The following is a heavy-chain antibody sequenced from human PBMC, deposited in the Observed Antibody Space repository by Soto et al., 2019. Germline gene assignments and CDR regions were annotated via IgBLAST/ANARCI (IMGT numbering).Heavy chain of an antibody. D-gene: IGHD1-1*01. CDR1: GYTFSSHG. V-gene: IGHV1-18*01. Sequence: QVQLVQSGAEVKKPGASVKVSCRASGYTFSSHGFSWMRQAPGQGLEWMGWIYIDDTKYAQNFQGRVTMTTDTSTSTVYMELRSLGSDDTAGYYCARDRDWNLDYWGQGTLVTVSS. CDR2: IYIDDT. CDR3: ARDRDWNLDY. J-gene: IGHJ4*02.